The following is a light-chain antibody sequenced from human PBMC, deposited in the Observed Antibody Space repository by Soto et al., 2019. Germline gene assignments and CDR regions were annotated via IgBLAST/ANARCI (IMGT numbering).Light chain of an antibody. J-gene: IGLJ2*01. Sequence: QSALTQPASVSGSPGQSITISCTGTSSDVGSYNLVAWYQHHPGKAPKLLIYEGSQRSSGVSNRFSGSKSGNTASLTISGLQSEDEADYYCCSYAGSSTFVVFGGGTKLTVL. V-gene: IGLV2-23*03. CDR3: CSYAGSSTFVV. CDR2: EGS. CDR1: SSDVGSYNL.